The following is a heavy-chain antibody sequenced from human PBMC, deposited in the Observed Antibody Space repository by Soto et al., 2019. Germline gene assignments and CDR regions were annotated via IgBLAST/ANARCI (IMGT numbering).Heavy chain of an antibody. CDR1: GASISSSNYY. D-gene: IGHD4-17*01. Sequence: SETLSLTCTVSGASISSSNYYWGWIRQPPGRGLEWIGTMYYSGRTYYNPSLKSRVTTSVDTSKNQFSLKLSAVTATDTAVYYCARHGNTVTTGYYYGMDVWGQGTTVTVSS. J-gene: IGHJ6*02. CDR3: ARHGNTVTTGYYYGMDV. V-gene: IGHV4-39*01. CDR2: MYYSGRT.